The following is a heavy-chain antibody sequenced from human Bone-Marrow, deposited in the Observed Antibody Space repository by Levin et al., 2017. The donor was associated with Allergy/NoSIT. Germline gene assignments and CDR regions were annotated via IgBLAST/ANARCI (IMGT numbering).Heavy chain of an antibody. Sequence: GGSLRLSCKGGGYSFDSFWIGWVRQRPGKGLEWMGIIYPHDFDTRYSPSFEGQVTISVDKSINTAYLQWSGLKASDSAMYYCARTTVTSSTFDYWGQGTLVTVSS. D-gene: IGHD4-11*01. CDR3: ARTTVTSSTFDY. V-gene: IGHV5-51*01. J-gene: IGHJ4*02. CDR2: IYPHDFDT. CDR1: GYSFDSFW.